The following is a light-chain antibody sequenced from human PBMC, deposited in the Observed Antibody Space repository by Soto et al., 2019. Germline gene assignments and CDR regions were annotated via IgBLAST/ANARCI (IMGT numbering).Light chain of an antibody. V-gene: IGKV3-15*01. CDR3: QQYNDWPPLT. CDR1: QSVNIN. Sequence: EIVLTQSPATLSLSAGERATLSCRGSQSVNINLAWYQQKPCQAPRLLIYGTYTRATGVPARFSGSGSGTEFTLTISNLQSEDFAVYYCQQYNDWPPLTFGGGTKVDIK. CDR2: GTY. J-gene: IGKJ4*01.